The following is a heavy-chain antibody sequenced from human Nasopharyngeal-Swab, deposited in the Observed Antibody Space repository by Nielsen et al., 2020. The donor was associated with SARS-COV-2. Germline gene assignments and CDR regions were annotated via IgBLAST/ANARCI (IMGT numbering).Heavy chain of an antibody. CDR3: AKRGGFFELREGHVDL. Sequence: GESLKISCAASGFTFSSYGMHWVRQAPGKGLEWVAVIWYDGSNKYYADSVNGRFTISRDDSKNMVYLQMTSLRPEDTAVYYCAKRGGFFELREGHVDLWGRGTLVTVSS. V-gene: IGHV3-30*02. CDR2: IWYDGSNK. J-gene: IGHJ2*01. D-gene: IGHD3-9*01. CDR1: GFTFSSYG.